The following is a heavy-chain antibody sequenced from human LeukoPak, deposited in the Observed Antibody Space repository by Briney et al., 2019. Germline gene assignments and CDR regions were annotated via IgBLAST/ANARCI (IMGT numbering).Heavy chain of an antibody. CDR3: AKDCNGGKYYIDY. CDR2: MSGRRVSQ. V-gene: IGHV3-23*01. J-gene: IGHJ4*02. D-gene: IGHD2-15*01. CDR1: GVTFTNYI. Sequence: PGWSLRLSSAASGVTFTNYITSCVRQAPRPGLERLPGMSGRRVSQHYRDSVKGRFTSSSANSKNTLYLQMTSMRAEDTAIYYCAKDCNGGKYYIDYWGQGTLVTVAS.